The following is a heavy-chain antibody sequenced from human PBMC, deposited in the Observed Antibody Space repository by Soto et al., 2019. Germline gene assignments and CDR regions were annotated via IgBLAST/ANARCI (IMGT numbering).Heavy chain of an antibody. CDR1: GYTFTGYY. D-gene: IGHD2-2*01. CDR2: INANNGET. CDR3: ARDPIVVVPAAMPLDV. J-gene: IGHJ6*04. V-gene: IGHV1-2*02. Sequence: ASVKVSCKASGYTFTGYYMHLVRQAPGQGLEWMGWINANNGETNYAQKLQGRVTMTTDTSTRTAYMELRSLRSDDTAVYYCARDPIVVVPAAMPLDVWGKGTTVTVSS.